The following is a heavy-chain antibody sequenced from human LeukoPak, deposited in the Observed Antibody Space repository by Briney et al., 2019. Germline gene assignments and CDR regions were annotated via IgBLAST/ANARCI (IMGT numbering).Heavy chain of an antibody. V-gene: IGHV3-30*02. CDR2: IRYDGSNK. CDR3: AKDGAYYYYMDV. CDR1: GFTFSSYG. J-gene: IGHJ6*03. Sequence: GGSLRLSCAASGFTFSSYGMHWVRQAPGKGLEWVAFIRYDGSNKYYADSVKGRFTISRDNSKNTLYLQMNSLRAEDTAVYYCAKDGAYYYYMDVWGKGTTATVSS.